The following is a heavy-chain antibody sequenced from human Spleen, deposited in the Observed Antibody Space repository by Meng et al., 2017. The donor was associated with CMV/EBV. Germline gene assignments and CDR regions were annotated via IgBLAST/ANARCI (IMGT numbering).Heavy chain of an antibody. CDR2: TYYRSKWYN. V-gene: IGHV6-1*01. D-gene: IGHD7-27*01. CDR3: ARDHLGFDY. Sequence: QLLGPGLLTPPHPLSLLCALSGDSVSRHRASWNWIRQSPSRGLELLGRTYYRSKWYNEYAVSVKSRITINPDTSKNQFSLQLNSVTPEDTAVYYCARDHLGFDYWGQGTLVTVSS. J-gene: IGHJ4*02. CDR1: GDSVSRHRAS.